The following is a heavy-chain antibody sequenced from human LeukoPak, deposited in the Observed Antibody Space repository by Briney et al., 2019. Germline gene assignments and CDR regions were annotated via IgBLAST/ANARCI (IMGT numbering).Heavy chain of an antibody. Sequence: PGGSLRLSCAASGFTFSSYSMNWVRQAPGKGLEWVSSISTSSSYIYYADSVKGRFTISRDNAKNSLYLQMNSLRAEDTAVYYCARDLWGIAVAGQIDFWGQGTLVTVSS. CDR1: GFTFSSYS. CDR3: ARDLWGIAVAGQIDF. D-gene: IGHD6-19*01. J-gene: IGHJ4*02. V-gene: IGHV3-21*01. CDR2: ISTSSSYI.